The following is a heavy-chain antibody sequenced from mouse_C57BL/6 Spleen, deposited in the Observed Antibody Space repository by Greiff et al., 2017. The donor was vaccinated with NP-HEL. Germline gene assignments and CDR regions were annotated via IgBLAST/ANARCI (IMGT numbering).Heavy chain of an antibody. D-gene: IGHD2-2*01. V-gene: IGHV5-12*01. J-gene: IGHJ3*01. CDR2: ISNGGGST. CDR3: ARRGLRRAWFAY. CDR1: GFTFSDYY. Sequence: EVMLVESGGGLVQPGGSLKLSCAASGFTFSDYYMYWVRQTPEQRLEWVAYISNGGGSTYYPDTVKGRFTISRDNAKNTLYLQMSRLKSEDTAMYYCARRGLRRAWFAYWGQGTLVTVSA.